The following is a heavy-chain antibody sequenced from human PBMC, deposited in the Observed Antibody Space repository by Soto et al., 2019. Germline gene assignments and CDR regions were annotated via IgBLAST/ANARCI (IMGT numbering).Heavy chain of an antibody. CDR2: IWHDGSDK. J-gene: IGHJ3*02. D-gene: IGHD2-21*01. V-gene: IGHV3-33*01. CDR3: ARVQFNTYCGGDCYSPAFDI. Sequence: QVQLVESGGGVVQPGRSLRLSCAASGFTFSSFGMHWVRQRPGKGLDWVAAIWHDGSDKYYGDSMKGRFTISRDNSKNTLYLQMSSLRAEDTAVYYCARVQFNTYCGGDCYSPAFDIWGQGTMVTVSS. CDR1: GFTFSSFG.